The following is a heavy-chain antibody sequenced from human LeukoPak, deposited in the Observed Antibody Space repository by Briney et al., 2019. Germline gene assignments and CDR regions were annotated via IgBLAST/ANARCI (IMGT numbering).Heavy chain of an antibody. J-gene: IGHJ3*02. CDR3: TTCGYDRCGAFDI. CDR2: IKSKTDGGTT. D-gene: IGHD5-12*01. CDR1: EFPFTRAW. Sequence: GGSLRLSCAVSEFPFTRAWMTWVRQAPGKGLEWVGRIKSKTDGGTTDYAAPVKGRFSISRDDSKNTLYLQMNRLETEDTAMYYCTTCGYDRCGAFDIWGQGTVVTVSS. V-gene: IGHV3-15*01.